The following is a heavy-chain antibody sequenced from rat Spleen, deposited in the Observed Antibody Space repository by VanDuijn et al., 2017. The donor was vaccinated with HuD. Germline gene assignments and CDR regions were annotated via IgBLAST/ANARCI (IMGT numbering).Heavy chain of an antibody. CDR2: INSAGST. V-gene: IGHV3-3*01. J-gene: IGHJ3*01. CDR1: GYSIISSYR. Sequence: EVQLQESGPGLVKPSQSLSLTCSVTGYSIISSYRWNWIRKFPGNKLEWMGYINSAGSTNYIPSIKSRISITRDTSKNQFFLQVNSVTTEDTATYYCASSPYSAIFTYWGQGTLVTVSS. CDR3: ASSPYSAIFTY. D-gene: IGHD1-1*01.